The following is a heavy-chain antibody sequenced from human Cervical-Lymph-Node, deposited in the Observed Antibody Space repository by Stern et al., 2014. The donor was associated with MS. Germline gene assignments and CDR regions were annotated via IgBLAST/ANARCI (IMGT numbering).Heavy chain of an antibody. V-gene: IGHV5-51*01. CDR3: ATANTMYYYASRYYGMDV. J-gene: IGHJ6*02. Sequence: EVQLVQSGAEVKKPGESLKISCKGSGYDYSHYWIAWVRQTPGKGLEWMGTVYPGDSDTRYSPSFQGQAIFSADKSISPAYLQWSSLRATDTAIYYCATANTMYYYASRYYGMDVWGQGTTVIVSS. CDR2: VYPGDSDT. CDR1: GYDYSHYW. D-gene: IGHD3-10*01.